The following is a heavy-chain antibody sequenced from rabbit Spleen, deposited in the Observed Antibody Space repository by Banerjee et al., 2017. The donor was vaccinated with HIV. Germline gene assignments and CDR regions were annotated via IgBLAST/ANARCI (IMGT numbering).Heavy chain of an antibody. D-gene: IGHD1-1*01. CDR2: INTATGKP. CDR3: ARDLVAVIGWNFNL. Sequence: QEQLEESGGDLVKPGSSLTLTCTASGVSFSISSYMCWVRQAPGKGLEWIACINTATGKPVYATWAKGRFTISRTSSTTVTLRMTSLTAADRATYFCARDLVAVIGWNFNLWGPGTLVTVS. J-gene: IGHJ4*01. CDR1: GVSFSISSY. V-gene: IGHV1S45*01.